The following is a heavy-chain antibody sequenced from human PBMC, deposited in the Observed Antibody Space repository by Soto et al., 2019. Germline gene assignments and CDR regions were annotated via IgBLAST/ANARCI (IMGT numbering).Heavy chain of an antibody. J-gene: IGHJ4*02. Sequence: QVQLQQWGAGLLKPSETLSLTCAVYGGSFSGYYWNWIRQPPGKGLEWIGEINHSGSTNYNPALTSRVTISVDTSKNQFSRKLSSVTAADTAVYYCARGDGRNFDCWGQGTLVTVSS. V-gene: IGHV4-34*01. CDR3: ARGDGRNFDC. CDR1: GGSFSGYY. CDR2: INHSGST.